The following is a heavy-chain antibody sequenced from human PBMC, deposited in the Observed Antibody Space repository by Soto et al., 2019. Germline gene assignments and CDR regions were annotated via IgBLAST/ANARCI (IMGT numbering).Heavy chain of an antibody. Sequence: QTGGSLRLSCAASGFTFSSCAMHWVRQAPGKGLEWVAVISYDGSNKYYADSVKGRFTISRDNSKNTLYLQMNSLRAEDTAVYYCARGDAGGWPTPPNYYYYGMDVWGQGTTVTVSS. CDR3: ARGDAGGWPTPPNYYYYGMDV. J-gene: IGHJ6*02. D-gene: IGHD6-19*01. CDR1: GFTFSSCA. CDR2: ISYDGSNK. V-gene: IGHV3-30-3*01.